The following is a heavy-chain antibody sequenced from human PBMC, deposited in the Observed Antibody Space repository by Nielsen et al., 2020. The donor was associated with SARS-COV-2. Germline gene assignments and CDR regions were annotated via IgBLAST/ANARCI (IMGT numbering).Heavy chain of an antibody. CDR2: INAGNGNT. J-gene: IGHJ6*02. CDR3: ARVGDSNWNYFNKILDYYYYYGMDV. Sequence: ASVKVSCKASGYTFTSYAMHWVRQAPGRRLEWMGWINAGNGNTKYSQKFQGRVTITRDTSASTAYMELSSLRSEDTAVYYCARVGDSNWNYFNKILDYYYYYGMDVWGQGTTVTVSS. V-gene: IGHV1-3*01. D-gene: IGHD1-7*01. CDR1: GYTFTSYA.